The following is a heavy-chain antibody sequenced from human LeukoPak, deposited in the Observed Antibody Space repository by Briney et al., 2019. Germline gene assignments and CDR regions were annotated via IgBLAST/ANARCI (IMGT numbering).Heavy chain of an antibody. J-gene: IGHJ3*02. CDR1: GYTFTSYG. Sequence: ASVKVSCKASGYTFTSYGISWVRQAPGQGLEWMGWISAYNGNTNYAQKLQGRVTMTTDTSTSTAYMELRSLRSDDTAVYHCARNRRRVGTMIVVVLNDAFDIWGQGTMVTVSS. CDR3: ARNRRRVGTMIVVVLNDAFDI. D-gene: IGHD3-22*01. CDR2: ISAYNGNT. V-gene: IGHV1-18*01.